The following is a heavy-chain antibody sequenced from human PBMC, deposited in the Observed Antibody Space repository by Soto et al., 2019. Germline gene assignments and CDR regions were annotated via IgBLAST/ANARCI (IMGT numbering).Heavy chain of an antibody. CDR2: MNPNSGNT. J-gene: IGHJ4*02. Sequence: ASVKVSCKASGYTFTSYDINWVRQATGQGLEWMGWMNPNSGNTGYAQKFQGRVTMTRNTSISTAYMELSSLRSEDTAVYYCARGYIVLVPAAISYFDYWGQGTLVTVSS. CDR1: GYTFTSYD. D-gene: IGHD2-2*01. V-gene: IGHV1-8*01. CDR3: ARGYIVLVPAAISYFDY.